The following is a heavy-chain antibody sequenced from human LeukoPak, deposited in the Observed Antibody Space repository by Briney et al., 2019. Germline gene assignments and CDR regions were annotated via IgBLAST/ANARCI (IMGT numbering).Heavy chain of an antibody. CDR2: ISGSGGST. V-gene: IGHV3-23*01. D-gene: IGHD5-24*01. Sequence: GGSRRLSCAASGFTFSGYAMSWVRQAPGKGLEWVSAISGSGGSTYYADSVKGRFTISRDNPKNTLYLQMNSLRAEDTAVYYCAKNQMVTVYFDYWGQGTLVTVSS. CDR3: AKNQMVTVYFDY. CDR1: GFTFSGYA. J-gene: IGHJ4*02.